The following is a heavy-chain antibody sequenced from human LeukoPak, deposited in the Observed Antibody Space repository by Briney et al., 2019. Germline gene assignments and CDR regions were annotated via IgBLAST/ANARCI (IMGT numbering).Heavy chain of an antibody. CDR3: ARDGYCSSTSCYGYYYYYGMDV. CDR1: GYTFTSYG. V-gene: IGHV1-18*01. J-gene: IGHJ6*02. Sequence: ASVKVSCKASGYTFTSYGISWVRQAPGQGLEWMGWISAYNGNTNYAQKLQGRVTMTTDTSMSTAYMELRSLRSDDTAVYYCARDGYCSSTSCYGYYYYYGMDVWGQGTTVTVSS. D-gene: IGHD2-2*03. CDR2: ISAYNGNT.